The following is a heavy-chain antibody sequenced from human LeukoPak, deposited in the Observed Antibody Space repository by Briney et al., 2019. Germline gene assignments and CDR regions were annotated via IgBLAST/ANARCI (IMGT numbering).Heavy chain of an antibody. J-gene: IGHJ4*02. CDR3: ARVAGGRDYYDSSGYQDDY. V-gene: IGHV4-30-4*01. CDR1: GGSISSGDYY. D-gene: IGHD3-22*01. CDR2: IYHSGST. Sequence: SETLSLTCTVSGGSISSGDYYWSWIRQPPGKGLEWIGYIYHSGSTYYNPSLKSRVTISVDTSKNQFSLKLSSVTGADTAVYYCARVAGGRDYYDSSGYQDDYWGQGTLVTVSS.